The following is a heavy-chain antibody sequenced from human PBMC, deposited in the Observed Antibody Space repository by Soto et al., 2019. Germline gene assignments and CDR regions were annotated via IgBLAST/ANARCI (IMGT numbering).Heavy chain of an antibody. D-gene: IGHD6-6*01. CDR2: INPDSGGT. Sequence: VASVKVSCKASGYTFIAYHVHWVRQAPGQGLEWMGWINPDSGGTNYAQNFQGRVTLTRDTSIGTAYMELSRLRSDDTAVYYCARATTIAARPLYYYYGMDVWGQGTTVTVSS. V-gene: IGHV1-2*02. CDR3: ARATTIAARPLYYYYGMDV. J-gene: IGHJ6*02. CDR1: GYTFIAYH.